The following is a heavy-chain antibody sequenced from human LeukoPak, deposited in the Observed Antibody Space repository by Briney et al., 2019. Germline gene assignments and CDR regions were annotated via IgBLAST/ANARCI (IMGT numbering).Heavy chain of an antibody. V-gene: IGHV3-21*04. D-gene: IGHD5-24*01. J-gene: IGHJ5*02. CDR3: ARDNSVRDEAWWFNP. CDR2: ISSSTNYI. Sequence: GGSLRLSCAPSGFTCSRCSMNWVRQAPGKGLEWVSSISSSTNYIYYADSVKGRFTISRDNDKNSLYLQMNSLRAEDAAVYYCARDNSVRDEAWWFNPWGQGTLVTVSS. CDR1: GFTCSRCS.